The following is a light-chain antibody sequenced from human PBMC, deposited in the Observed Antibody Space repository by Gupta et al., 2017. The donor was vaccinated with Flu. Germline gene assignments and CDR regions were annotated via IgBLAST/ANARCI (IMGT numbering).Light chain of an antibody. CDR2: DAS. CDR3: QQVNSYPIT. V-gene: IGKV1-9*01. J-gene: IGKJ5*01. Sequence: PSFLSASVGDRVTITCRASEGISSYLAWYQQKPGKAPQLLIYDASTLQSGVPSRFSGSGSGTEFTLTISSLQPEDFATYYCQQVNSYPITFGQGTLLEIK. CDR1: EGISSY.